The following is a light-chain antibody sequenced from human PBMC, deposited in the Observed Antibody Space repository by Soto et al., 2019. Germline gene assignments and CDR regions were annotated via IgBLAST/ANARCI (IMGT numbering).Light chain of an antibody. V-gene: IGKV1-13*02. CDR3: QQFNSYSIT. J-gene: IGKJ5*01. CDR1: QGISSA. CDR2: DAS. Sequence: AIQLTQSPSSLSASVGDRVTITCRASQGISSALAWYQQKPGKAPKLLIYDASSLESGVPSRFSGSGSGTVFTLTISSLQPEDFATYYCQQFNSYSITFGQGTRLEIK.